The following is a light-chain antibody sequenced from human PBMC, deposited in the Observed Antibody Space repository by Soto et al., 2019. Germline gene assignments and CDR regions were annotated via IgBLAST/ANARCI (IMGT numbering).Light chain of an antibody. V-gene: IGKV3-20*01. CDR3: QQYDGSPLT. CDR1: QSVSSSY. CDR2: GAS. J-gene: IGKJ4*01. Sequence: EIVLTQPPGTLSLSPGERATLSCRASQSVSSSYLAWYHQKPGQAPTLLIDGASSRATGIPDRFSGSGSGTDFTLTISRLEPEDFAVYDCQQYDGSPLTFGGGTKVEIK.